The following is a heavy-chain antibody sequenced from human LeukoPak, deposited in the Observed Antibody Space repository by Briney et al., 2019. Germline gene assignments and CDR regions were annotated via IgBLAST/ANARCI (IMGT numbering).Heavy chain of an antibody. J-gene: IGHJ4*02. V-gene: IGHV3-74*01. CDR2: ISPTGSTT. Sequence: GGSLRLSCAASGFPFSSYAMNWVRQAPGKGLVWVSRISPTGSTTSYADSVKGRFTVSRDNAKNTLYLQVNNLRAEDTAVYYCARGPNSNWSGLDFWGQGTLLTVSS. CDR1: GFPFSSYA. CDR3: ARGPNSNWSGLDF. D-gene: IGHD6-6*01.